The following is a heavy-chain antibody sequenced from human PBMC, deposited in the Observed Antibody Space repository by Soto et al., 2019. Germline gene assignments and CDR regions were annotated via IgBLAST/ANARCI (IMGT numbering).Heavy chain of an antibody. J-gene: IGHJ2*01. CDR3: VRCYCSVGSCYACWHFDL. CDR1: GYTFSDYA. CDR2: ISASTRNT. D-gene: IGHD2-15*01. V-gene: IGHV1-18*01. Sequence: QVQLVQSGGEVKKPGASVKVSCQASGYTFSDYAISWVRQAPGHGLEWMGWISASTRNTDQAQNFQGRVIMTLDTSTNTAYMELRSLRSDDTAVYYCVRCYCSVGSCYACWHFDLWGRGTRVTVSS.